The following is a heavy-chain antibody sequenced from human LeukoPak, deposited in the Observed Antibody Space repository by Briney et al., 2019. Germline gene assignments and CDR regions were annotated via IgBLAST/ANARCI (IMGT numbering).Heavy chain of an antibody. J-gene: IGHJ4*02. D-gene: IGHD3-10*01. CDR2: IKRDASEE. Sequence: GGSLRLSCAASGFTFSSYWMSWVRQAPGKGLEWVANIKRDASEEYYVDSVKGRFTISRDNAKNSLYLQMNSLRAEDTAVYYCAKDRTGYYYGSGSDYWGQGTLVTVSS. V-gene: IGHV3-7*03. CDR3: AKDRTGYYYGSGSDY. CDR1: GFTFSSYW.